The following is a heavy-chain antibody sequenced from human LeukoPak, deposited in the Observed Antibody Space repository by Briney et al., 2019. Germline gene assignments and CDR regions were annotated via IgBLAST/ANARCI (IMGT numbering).Heavy chain of an antibody. CDR1: GFTFRSYV. V-gene: IGHV3-23*01. Sequence: GGSLRLSCAASGFTFRSYVMSWVRQAPGKGLEWVSSISDSGGITNYADSVKGRFTTSRDNSENTLYLQMNSLGAEDTAVYYCARRPGGVERYFDYWGQGTLVTVSS. D-gene: IGHD1-1*01. CDR2: ISDSGGIT. CDR3: ARRPGGVERYFDY. J-gene: IGHJ4*02.